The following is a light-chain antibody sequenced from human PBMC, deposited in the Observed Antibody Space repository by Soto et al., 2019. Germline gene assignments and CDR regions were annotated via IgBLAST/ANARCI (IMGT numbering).Light chain of an antibody. CDR1: QSVSTSY. V-gene: IGKV3-20*01. J-gene: IGKJ5*01. CDR3: HQYGSSPIT. CDR2: ATS. Sequence: EIVMTQSPATLSVSPGERATLSCRASQSVSTSYFAWYRQKPGQAPGVLISATSIRATGIPDRFSGSGSGTDFTLTISRLEPEDFAVYYCHQYGSSPITFGQGTRLE.